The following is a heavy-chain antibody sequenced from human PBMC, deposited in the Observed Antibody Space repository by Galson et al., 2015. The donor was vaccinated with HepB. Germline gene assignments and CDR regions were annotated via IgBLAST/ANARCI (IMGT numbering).Heavy chain of an antibody. CDR2: IFPADSDT. CDR3: ARSPSIYEVSTDFYYFMDM. Sequence: QSGAEVKKPGESLKISCKGSGSKFTRYWIGWVRQMPGKGLEWMGIIFPADSDTRYSPSFQGQVTISVDKSISTAYLQWSSLKASDTAMYYCARSPSIYEVSTDFYYFMDMWGKGTSVTVSS. J-gene: IGHJ6*04. CDR1: GSKFTRYW. D-gene: IGHD3-16*02. V-gene: IGHV5-51*03.